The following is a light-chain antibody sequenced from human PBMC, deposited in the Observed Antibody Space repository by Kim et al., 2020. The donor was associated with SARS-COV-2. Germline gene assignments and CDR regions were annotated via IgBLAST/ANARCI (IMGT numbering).Light chain of an antibody. J-gene: IGLJ2*01. Sequence: SYELTQPPSVSVSPGQTASITCSGDKLGDKYASWYQQKPGQFPVLVIYQDTKRPSGILERFSGSNSGNIATLTISGTQTMDEADYYCQAWDSSAGVIFGGGTQLTVL. V-gene: IGLV3-1*01. CDR3: QAWDSSAGVI. CDR1: KLGDKY. CDR2: QDT.